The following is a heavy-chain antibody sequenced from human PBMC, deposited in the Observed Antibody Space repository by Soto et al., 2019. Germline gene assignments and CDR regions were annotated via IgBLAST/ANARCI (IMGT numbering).Heavy chain of an antibody. J-gene: IGHJ4*02. CDR3: ARKWQWLNDY. CDR1: GFTFSSYA. CDR2: ISYDGSNK. D-gene: IGHD6-19*01. V-gene: IGHV3-30-3*01. Sequence: QVQLVESGGGVVQPGRSLRLSCAASGFTFSSYAMHWVRQAPGKGLEWVAVISYDGSNKYYADSVKGRFTISRDNSKNTLYLQMNSLRAEDTAVYYCARKWQWLNDYWGQGTLVTVSS.